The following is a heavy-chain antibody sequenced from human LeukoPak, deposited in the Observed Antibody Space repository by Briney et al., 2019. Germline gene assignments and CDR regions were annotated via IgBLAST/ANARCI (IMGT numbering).Heavy chain of an antibody. CDR1: GFTFSSYS. CDR3: ARNYDFWSGHYNY. Sequence: PGGSLRLSCAASGFTFSSYSVNWVRQAPGKGLEWVSYISSSSSTIYYADSVKGRFTISRDNAKNSLYLQMNSLRAENTAVYYCARNYDFWSGHYNYWGQGTLVTVSS. CDR2: ISSSSSTI. J-gene: IGHJ4*02. V-gene: IGHV3-48*04. D-gene: IGHD3-3*01.